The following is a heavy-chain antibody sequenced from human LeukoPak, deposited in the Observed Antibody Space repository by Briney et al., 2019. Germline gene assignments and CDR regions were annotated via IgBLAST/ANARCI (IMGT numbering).Heavy chain of an antibody. D-gene: IGHD1-7*01. CDR2: ISGSGGST. Sequence: PGGSLRLSCAASGFTVSNTYMSWVRQAPGKGLEWVSAISGSGGSTYYADSVKGRFTISRDNSKNTLYLQMNSLRAEDTAVYYCAKDRAGTTPTDAFDIWGQGTMVTVSS. V-gene: IGHV3-23*01. J-gene: IGHJ3*02. CDR3: AKDRAGTTPTDAFDI. CDR1: GFTVSNTY.